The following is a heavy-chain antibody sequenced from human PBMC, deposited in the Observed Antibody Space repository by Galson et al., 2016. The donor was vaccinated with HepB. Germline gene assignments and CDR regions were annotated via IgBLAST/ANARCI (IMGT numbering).Heavy chain of an antibody. D-gene: IGHD6-13*01. CDR3: AGGASSWADS. J-gene: IGHJ5*01. V-gene: IGHV3-74*01. CDR1: GFTFTKFW. CDR2: VNTDGSVT. Sequence: SLRLSCAASGFTFTKFWMHWVRQAPGKGLVWVSRVNTDGSVTDHADSVKGRFTISRDNAKNTLYLQMNSLTVDDKAVYYCAGGASSWADSWGQGTLVTVSP.